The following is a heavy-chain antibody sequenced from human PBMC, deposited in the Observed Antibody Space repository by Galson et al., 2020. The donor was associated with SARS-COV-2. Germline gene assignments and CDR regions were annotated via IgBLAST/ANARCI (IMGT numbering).Heavy chain of an antibody. D-gene: IGHD2-2*01. CDR2: IHYTGST. J-gene: IGHJ4*02. CDR1: GASISSDADY. CDR3: ARAWMNCSRTSCYLFDY. V-gene: IGHV4-30-4*01. Sequence: ETSETLSLTCTVSGASISSDADYWSWIRQSPGKGLEWIGYIHYTGSTNYNPSLKSRITISADTSKNHFSLKLSSVTAADTAVYYCARAWMNCSRTSCYLFDYWGQGTPVTVSS.